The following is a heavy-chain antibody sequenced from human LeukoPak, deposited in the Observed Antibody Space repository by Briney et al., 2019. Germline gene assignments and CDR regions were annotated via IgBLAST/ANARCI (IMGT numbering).Heavy chain of an antibody. Sequence: GRSLRLSCAASGFTFNTYGMQWVRQAPEKGLEWVSFMYGTSNIYYADSVKGRFTISRDDSNNTLYLQMNSLEAADTAVYYCARGVLGLKPLDYWGQGTLVTVSS. CDR2: MYGTSNI. V-gene: IGHV3-NL1*01. CDR3: ARGVLGLKPLDY. D-gene: IGHD1-26*01. CDR1: GFTFNTYG. J-gene: IGHJ4*02.